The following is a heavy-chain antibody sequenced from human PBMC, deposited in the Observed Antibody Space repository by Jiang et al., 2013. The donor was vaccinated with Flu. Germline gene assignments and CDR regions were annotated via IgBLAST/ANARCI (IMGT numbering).Heavy chain of an antibody. CDR1: GGSISSSSYY. V-gene: IGHV4-39*01. Sequence: GLVKPSETLSLTCTVSGGSISSSSYYWGWIRQPPGKGLEWIGSIYYSGSTYYNPSLKSRVTISVDTSKNQFSLKLSSVTAADTAVYYCARFVGRTWIVVVPAAITGDDAFDIWGQGTMVTVSS. J-gene: IGHJ3*02. CDR3: ARFVGRTWIVVVPAAITGDDAFDI. D-gene: IGHD2-2*02. CDR2: IYYSGST.